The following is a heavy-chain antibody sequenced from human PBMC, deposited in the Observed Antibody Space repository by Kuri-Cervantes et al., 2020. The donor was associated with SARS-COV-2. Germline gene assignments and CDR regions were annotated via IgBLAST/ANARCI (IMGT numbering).Heavy chain of an antibody. D-gene: IGHD3-10*01. V-gene: IGHV4-34*01. Sequence: ESLKISCAVYGGSFSGYYWSWIRQPPGKGLEWIGEINHSGSTYYNPSLKSRVTISVDTSKNQFSLKLSTATAADTAVYYCARALTGEVDDYWGQGTLVTVSS. J-gene: IGHJ4*02. CDR2: INHSGST. CDR3: ARALTGEVDDY. CDR1: GGSFSGYY.